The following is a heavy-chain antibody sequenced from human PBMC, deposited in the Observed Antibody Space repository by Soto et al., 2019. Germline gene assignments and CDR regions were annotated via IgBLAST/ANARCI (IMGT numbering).Heavy chain of an antibody. Sequence: VQLVQSGAGVKKPGSSVKVSCEASGGNFNNYTISWVRQAPGHGLEWMGGFIPLFFTASYSQTFQGRVTITADRSTSSVYMELSSLRYEDTGVYYCQLRSVHFDDGGFPSFYYGLDVWGQGTTVTVS. J-gene: IGHJ6*02. CDR3: QLRSVHFDDGGFPSFYYGLDV. V-gene: IGHV1-69*06. CDR2: FIPLFFTA. D-gene: IGHD2-15*01. CDR1: GGNFNNYT.